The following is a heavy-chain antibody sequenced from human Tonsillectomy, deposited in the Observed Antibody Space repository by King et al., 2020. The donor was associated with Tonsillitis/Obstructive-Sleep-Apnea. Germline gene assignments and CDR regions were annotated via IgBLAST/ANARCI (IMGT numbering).Heavy chain of an antibody. V-gene: IGHV3-23*04. CDR2: ISGNGGST. Sequence: VQLVESGGDLVQPGGSLRLSCAASGLTFSNYAMSWVRQAPGKGLEWVSAISGNGGSTYYADSVKGRFTISRDNSKNTLYLQMNSLRAEDTAVYYCANRNYYGSGGYFYYFDYWGQGTLVTVSS. D-gene: IGHD3-10*01. CDR1: GLTFSNYA. CDR3: ANRNYYGSGGYFYYFDY. J-gene: IGHJ4*02.